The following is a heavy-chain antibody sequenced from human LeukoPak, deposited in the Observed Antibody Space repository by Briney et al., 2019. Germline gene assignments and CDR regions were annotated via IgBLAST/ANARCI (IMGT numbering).Heavy chain of an antibody. CDR1: GGSISGYY. Sequence: SETLSLTCTVSGGSISGYYWSWIRQPAGKGLEWIGRIYTSGSTNYNPSLKSRVTMSVDTSKNQFSLKLSSVTAADTAVYYCASEMTTVPFPYGMDVWGQGTTVTVSS. J-gene: IGHJ6*02. CDR3: ASEMTTVPFPYGMDV. CDR2: IYTSGST. V-gene: IGHV4-4*07. D-gene: IGHD4-17*01.